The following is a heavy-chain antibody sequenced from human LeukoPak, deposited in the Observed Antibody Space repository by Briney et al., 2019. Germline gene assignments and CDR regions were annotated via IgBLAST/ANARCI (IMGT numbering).Heavy chain of an antibody. CDR2: IRYDGSNK. V-gene: IGHV3-30*02. CDR1: GFTFSIYG. CDR3: AKDLCSSSSCYVDY. Sequence: PGGSPRLSCAASGFTFSIYGMHWVRQAPGKGLEWVTFIRYDGSNKYYADSVKGRFTISRDNSKNTLYLQMNSLRVEDTAVYYCAKDLCSSSSCYVDYWGQGTLVTVSS. D-gene: IGHD2-2*01. J-gene: IGHJ4*02.